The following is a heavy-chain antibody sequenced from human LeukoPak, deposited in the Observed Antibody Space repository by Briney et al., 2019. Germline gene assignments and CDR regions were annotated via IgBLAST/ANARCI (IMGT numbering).Heavy chain of an antibody. CDR3: TRGDYSDYLDY. J-gene: IGHJ4*02. D-gene: IGHD4-11*01. V-gene: IGHV3-49*04. CDR2: IRSNTYGGTT. Sequence: GRSLGLSCTASGFIFADYAMSWVRQAPGKGLEWVSFIRSNTYGGTTEYAASVKGRFTISRDDSKSIAYLQMNSLKTEDTAMYYCTRGDYSDYLDYWGQGTLVTVSS. CDR1: GFIFADYA.